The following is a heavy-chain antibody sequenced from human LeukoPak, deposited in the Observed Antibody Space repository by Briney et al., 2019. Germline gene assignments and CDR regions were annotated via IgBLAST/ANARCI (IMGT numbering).Heavy chain of an antibody. CDR3: AREGDYDFWSGPSIPFDY. D-gene: IGHD3-3*01. Sequence: PSETLSLTCTVSGGSISSYYWSWIRQPPGKGLEWIGYIYYSGSTNYNPSLKSRVTISVDTSKNQFSLKLSSVTAADTAVYYCAREGDYDFWSGPSIPFDYWGQGTLVTVSS. CDR1: GGSISSYY. V-gene: IGHV4-59*12. J-gene: IGHJ4*02. CDR2: IYYSGST.